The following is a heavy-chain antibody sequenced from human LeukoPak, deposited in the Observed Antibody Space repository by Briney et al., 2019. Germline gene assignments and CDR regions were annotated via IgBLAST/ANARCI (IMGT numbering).Heavy chain of an antibody. D-gene: IGHD4-17*01. CDR3: AKDRGWYGEFAYYFDY. Sequence: PGGSLRLSCAASGFTFSSYAMSWVRQAPGKGLEWVSAISGSGGSTYYADSVKGRFTISRDNSKNTLYLQMNSLRAEDTAVYYCAKDRGWYGEFAYYFDYWGQGTLVTVSS. CDR1: GFTFSSYA. V-gene: IGHV3-23*01. CDR2: ISGSGGST. J-gene: IGHJ4*02.